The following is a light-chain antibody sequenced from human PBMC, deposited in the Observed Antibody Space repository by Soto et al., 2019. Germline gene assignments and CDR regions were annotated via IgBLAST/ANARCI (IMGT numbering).Light chain of an antibody. Sequence: EIVLTQSPATLSESPGERATLSCRASQSVSSSYLAWYQQKPGQAPRLLIYGASSRATGIPDRFSGSGSGTDFTLTISRLEPEDFAVYYCQQYGSSPGLTFGGGTKVDIK. V-gene: IGKV3-20*01. CDR3: QQYGSSPGLT. J-gene: IGKJ4*01. CDR2: GAS. CDR1: QSVSSSY.